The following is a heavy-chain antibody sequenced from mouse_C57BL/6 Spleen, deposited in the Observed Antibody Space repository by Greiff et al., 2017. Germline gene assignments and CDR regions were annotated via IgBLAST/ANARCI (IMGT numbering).Heavy chain of an antibody. J-gene: IGHJ2*01. CDR2: IHPNSGST. CDR3: ARSYGSSYYFDY. Sequence: VQLQESGAELVKPGASVKLSCKASGYTFTSYWMHWVKQRPGQGLEWIGMIHPNSGSTNYNEKFKSKATLTVDKSSSTAYMQLSSLTSEDSAVYYCARSYGSSYYFDYWGQGTTLTVSS. D-gene: IGHD1-1*01. V-gene: IGHV1-64*01. CDR1: GYTFTSYW.